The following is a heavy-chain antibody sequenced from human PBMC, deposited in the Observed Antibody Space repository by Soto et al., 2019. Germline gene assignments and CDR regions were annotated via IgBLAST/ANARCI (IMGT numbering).Heavy chain of an antibody. CDR1: GFTFSSYG. CDR3: AKPAAAGYYYYGMDV. CDR2: ISYDGSNK. V-gene: IGHV3-30*18. D-gene: IGHD6-13*01. Sequence: GGSLRLSCAASGFTFSSYGMHWVRQAPGKGLEWVAVISYDGSNKYYADSVKGRFTISRDNSKNTLYLKMNSLRAEDTAVYYCAKPAAAGYYYYGMDVWGQGTTVTVSS. J-gene: IGHJ6*02.